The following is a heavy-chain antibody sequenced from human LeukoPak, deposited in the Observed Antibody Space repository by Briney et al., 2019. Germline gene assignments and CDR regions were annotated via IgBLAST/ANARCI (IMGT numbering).Heavy chain of an antibody. CDR2: ISYDGSNK. J-gene: IGHJ3*02. Sequence: GGSLRLSCAASGFTFSSYGMHWVRQAPGKGLEWVAVISYDGSNKYYADSVKGRFTISRDNSKNTLYLQMNSLRAEDTAVYYCAKDQERLRYFEGVAFDIWGQGTMVTVSS. D-gene: IGHD3-9*01. CDR1: GFTFSSYG. CDR3: AKDQERLRYFEGVAFDI. V-gene: IGHV3-30*18.